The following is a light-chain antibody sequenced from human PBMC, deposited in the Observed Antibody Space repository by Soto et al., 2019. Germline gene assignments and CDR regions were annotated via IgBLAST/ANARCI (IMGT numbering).Light chain of an antibody. V-gene: IGKV3-11*01. CDR2: DAS. CDR3: QQRYAWPPIT. J-gene: IGKJ5*01. Sequence: EIVLPQSPATLSLSPGERATLSCRASRSVRSYLAWYQQKPGQAPRLLIYDASNRAAGIPARFSGSGSETDFSLTISTLAPEDFAVYYCQQRYAWPPITFGQGTRLEIK. CDR1: RSVRSY.